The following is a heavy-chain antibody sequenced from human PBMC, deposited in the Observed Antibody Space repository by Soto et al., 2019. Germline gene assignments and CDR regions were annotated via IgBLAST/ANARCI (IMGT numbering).Heavy chain of an antibody. CDR2: IWSDGSNK. V-gene: IGHV3-33*01. Sequence: PGGSLRLSCAASGVTFSSYGMHWVRQAPGKGLEWVAVIWSDGSNKYYADSVKGRFTISRDNSKNTLYLQMNSLRAEDTAVYYCARYYYDSSGYYPLWGQGTLVTVSS. J-gene: IGHJ4*02. D-gene: IGHD3-22*01. CDR1: GVTFSSYG. CDR3: ARYYYDSSGYYPL.